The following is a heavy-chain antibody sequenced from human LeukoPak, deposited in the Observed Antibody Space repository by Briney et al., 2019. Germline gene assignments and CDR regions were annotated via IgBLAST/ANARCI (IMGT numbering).Heavy chain of an antibody. V-gene: IGHV1-69*04. CDR1: GGTFSSYA. CDR2: IIPILGIA. CDR3: ARDGDYYDSSGLLRTDY. Sequence: SVKVSYKASGGTFSSYAISWVRQAPGQGLEWMGRIIPILGIANYAQKFQGRVTITADKSTSTAYMELSSLRSEDTAVYYCARDGDYYDSSGLLRTDYWGQGTLVTVSS. D-gene: IGHD3-22*01. J-gene: IGHJ4*02.